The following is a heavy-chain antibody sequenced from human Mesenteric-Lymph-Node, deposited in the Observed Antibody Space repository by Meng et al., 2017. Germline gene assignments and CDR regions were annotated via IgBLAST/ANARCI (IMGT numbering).Heavy chain of an antibody. J-gene: IGHJ4*02. CDR1: GGSISSSDYY. CDR2: IYYSGSA. D-gene: IGHD6-13*01. Sequence: QLHLLESGPGLVNPSETLAPTCVVSGGSISSSDYYWAWIRQPPGRGLEWIGSIYYSGSAYYNPSLRSRVTISVDTSKNHFSLKLTSVTAADTAIYYCARSQQLVRRFDFWGQGTLVTVSS. CDR3: ARSQQLVRRFDF. V-gene: IGHV4-39*07.